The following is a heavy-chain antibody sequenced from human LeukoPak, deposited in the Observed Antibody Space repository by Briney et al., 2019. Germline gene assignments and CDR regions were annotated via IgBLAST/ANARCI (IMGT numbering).Heavy chain of an antibody. Sequence: SETLSLTCAVYGGSFSGYYWSWIRQPPGKGLEWIGEINHSGSTNYNPSLKSRVTISVDTSKNQFSLKLSSVTAAGTAVYYCARGKNIMITFGGVIVPHFDYWGQGTLVTVSS. V-gene: IGHV4-34*01. J-gene: IGHJ4*02. CDR1: GGSFSGYY. D-gene: IGHD3-16*02. CDR2: INHSGST. CDR3: ARGKNIMITFGGVIVPHFDY.